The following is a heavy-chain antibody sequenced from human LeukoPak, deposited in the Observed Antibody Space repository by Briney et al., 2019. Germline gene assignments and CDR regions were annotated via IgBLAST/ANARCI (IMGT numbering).Heavy chain of an antibody. CDR2: IYYSGST. J-gene: IGHJ3*02. Sequence: SETLSLTCTVSGVSISSYYWSWIRQPPGKGLEWIGYIYYSGSTNYNPSLKSRVTISVDTSKNQFSLKLSSVTAADTAVYYCAMFRDAFDIWGQGTMVTVSS. V-gene: IGHV4-59*12. CDR3: AMFRDAFDI. CDR1: GVSISSYY.